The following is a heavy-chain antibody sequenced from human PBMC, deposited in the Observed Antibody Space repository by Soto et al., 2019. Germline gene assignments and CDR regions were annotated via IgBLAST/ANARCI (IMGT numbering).Heavy chain of an antibody. D-gene: IGHD3-9*01. V-gene: IGHV4-59*11. J-gene: IGHJ4*02. CDR1: GGAINDHY. Sequence: SETLSLTCTLSGGAINDHYWSFVRQPPGKGLEWIGYIYYNGNTNYNPSLESRVTISVDRSRNQFSLRLTSLTAADTAVYYCARVRTGYFDYWGRGALVTVSS. CDR3: ARVRTGYFDY. CDR2: IYYNGNT.